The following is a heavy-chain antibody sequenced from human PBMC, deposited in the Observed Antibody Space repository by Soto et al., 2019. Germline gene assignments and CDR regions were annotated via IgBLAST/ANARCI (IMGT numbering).Heavy chain of an antibody. CDR3: ARDRRGPLGYYFDS. Sequence: SETLSLTCTVSGGSIRTSGHYWSWIRQHPGKGLEWIGYIFYSGSTYYNPSLQSRLAISIDTSKSQFSLNLNSVTAADTAVYYCARDRRGPLGYYFDSWGQGMLVTVSS. D-gene: IGHD3-16*01. CDR2: IFYSGST. CDR1: GGSIRTSGHY. J-gene: IGHJ4*02. V-gene: IGHV4-31*03.